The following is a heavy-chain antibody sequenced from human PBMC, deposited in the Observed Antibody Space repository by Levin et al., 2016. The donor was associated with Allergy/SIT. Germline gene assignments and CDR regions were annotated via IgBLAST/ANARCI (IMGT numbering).Heavy chain of an antibody. Sequence: RQAPGKGLEWIGEINHSGSTNYNPSLKSRVTISVDTSKNQFSLKLSSVTAADTAVYYCARPLGPEYDSSGYYYGLGAFDIWGQGTMVTVSS. CDR3: ARPLGPEYDSSGYYYGLGAFDI. CDR2: INHSGST. V-gene: IGHV4-34*01. J-gene: IGHJ3*02. D-gene: IGHD3-22*01.